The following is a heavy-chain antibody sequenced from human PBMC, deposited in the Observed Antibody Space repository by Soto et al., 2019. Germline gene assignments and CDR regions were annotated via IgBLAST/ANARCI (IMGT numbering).Heavy chain of an antibody. D-gene: IGHD3-16*01. CDR3: VREESAFGYRPQVVDTFDI. CDR1: GFTFSSYW. CDR2: INSDGSST. Sequence: XGSLRLSCAASGFTFSSYWMHWVRQAPGKGLVWVSRINSDGSSTSYADSVKGRFTISRDNAKNTLYLQMNSLRAEDTAVYYCVREESAFGYRPQVVDTFDIWGQGPMVTVSS. J-gene: IGHJ3*02. V-gene: IGHV3-74*01.